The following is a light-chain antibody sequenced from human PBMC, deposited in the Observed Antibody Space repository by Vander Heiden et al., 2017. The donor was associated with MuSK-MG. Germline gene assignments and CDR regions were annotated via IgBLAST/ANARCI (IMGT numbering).Light chain of an antibody. CDR1: QSLLHSNGYNY. V-gene: IGKV2-28*01. J-gene: IGKJ2*01. CDR3: RQYLQNWYT. Sequence: DIVMTQSPLSLPVTPGEPASISCRSSQSLLHSNGYNYLDWYLQKPGQSPQLLIYLGSNRASGVPDRFSGSGSGTDFTLKISRVEAEDVGVYYCRQYLQNWYTFGQGTKLEIK. CDR2: LGS.